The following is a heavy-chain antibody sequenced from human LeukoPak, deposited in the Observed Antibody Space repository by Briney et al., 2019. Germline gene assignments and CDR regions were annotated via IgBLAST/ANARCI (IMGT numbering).Heavy chain of an antibody. D-gene: IGHD6-13*01. Sequence: GGSLRLSCAVSGFTFSSYAMHWVRQAPGKGLEWVGVISYDGTNKYYADSVKGRFTISRDNAKNSLYLQMNSLRAEDTALYYCAKDMEGGYSSSWSNPFDYWGQGTLVTVSS. J-gene: IGHJ4*02. CDR3: AKDMEGGYSSSWSNPFDY. CDR1: GFTFSSYA. V-gene: IGHV3-30-3*01. CDR2: ISYDGTNK.